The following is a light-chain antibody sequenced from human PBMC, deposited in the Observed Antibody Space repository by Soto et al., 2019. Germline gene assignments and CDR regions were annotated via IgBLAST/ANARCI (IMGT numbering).Light chain of an antibody. CDR2: GAS. V-gene: IGKV3-20*01. CDR1: QSVSSSH. J-gene: IGKJ1*01. CDR3: QQYGSLWT. Sequence: EIVLTQSPGTLSLSPGERATLSCRASQSVSSSHLAWYQQKPGRAPTLLIYGASSRATGIPDRFSGSGSGTDFTLTISRLEPGDFALYYCQQYGSLWTFGQGTKVEI.